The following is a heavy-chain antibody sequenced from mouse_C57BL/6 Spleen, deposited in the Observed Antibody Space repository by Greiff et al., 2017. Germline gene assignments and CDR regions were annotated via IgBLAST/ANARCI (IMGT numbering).Heavy chain of an antibody. D-gene: IGHD2-4*01. CDR3: TRKEYDYDAYYYAMDY. CDR2: IDPETGGT. CDR1: GYTFTDYE. V-gene: IGHV1-15*01. J-gene: IGHJ4*01. Sequence: QVQLQQSGAELVRPGASVTLSCKASGYTFTDYEMHWVKQTPVHGLEWIGAIDPETGGTAYNQKFKGKAILTADKSSSTAYMALRSLTSEDSAVYYCTRKEYDYDAYYYAMDYWGQGTSVTVSS.